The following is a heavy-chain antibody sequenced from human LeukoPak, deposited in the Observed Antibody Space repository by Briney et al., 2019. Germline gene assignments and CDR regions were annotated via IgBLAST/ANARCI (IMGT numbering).Heavy chain of an antibody. J-gene: IGHJ4*02. D-gene: IGHD6-19*01. CDR3: AKDSTSVAGDQYFDY. CDR1: GFTFSSYA. Sequence: GGSLRHSCAASGFTFSSYAMSWVRQAPGKGLEWVPAISGSGGSTYYADSVKGRFTISRDNSKNTLYLQMNSLRAEDTAVYYCAKDSTSVAGDQYFDYWGQGTLVTVSS. CDR2: ISGSGGST. V-gene: IGHV3-23*01.